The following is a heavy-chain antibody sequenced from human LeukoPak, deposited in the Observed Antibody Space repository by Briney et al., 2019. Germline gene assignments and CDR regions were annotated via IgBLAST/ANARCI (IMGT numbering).Heavy chain of an antibody. CDR3: ARDRYYYDSSSYRFDY. Sequence: PSETLSLTCSVSGGSISSYYWSWIRQPAGKGLEWIGRIYTSGSTNYNPSLKSRVTMSVDTSKNQFSLKLSSVTAADTAVYYCARDRYYYDSSSYRFDYWGRGTRVTVSS. V-gene: IGHV4-4*07. D-gene: IGHD3-22*01. CDR2: IYTSGST. J-gene: IGHJ4*02. CDR1: GGSISSYY.